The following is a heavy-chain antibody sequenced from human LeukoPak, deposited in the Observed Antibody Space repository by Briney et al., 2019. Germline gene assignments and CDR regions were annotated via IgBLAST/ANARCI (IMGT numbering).Heavy chain of an antibody. CDR2: IWYDGSIQ. CDR3: ARAGYCSGGSCYGSDY. D-gene: IGHD2-15*01. J-gene: IGHJ4*02. CDR1: GFTFSSYG. Sequence: PGRSLRLSCAAFGFTFSSYGMHWVRQAPGKGLEWVAAIWYDGSIQYYADSVKGRFTISRDNSKNTLYLQMDSLRAEDTAVYYCARAGYCSGGSCYGSDYWGQGTLVSVSS. V-gene: IGHV3-33*01.